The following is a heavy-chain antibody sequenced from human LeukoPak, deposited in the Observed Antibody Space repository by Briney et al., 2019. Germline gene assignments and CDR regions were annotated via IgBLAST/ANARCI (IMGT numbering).Heavy chain of an antibody. CDR1: GYTFSTYW. CDR2: IYPDDSDT. D-gene: IGHD2-21*02. J-gene: IGHJ4*02. CDR3: ARRDLCGGDCNHGF. Sequence: ESLMISCQGSGYTFSTYWIGWVRQMPGKGLEWMGSIYPDDSDTRYSPSFQGQVTISAAKAISTAYQGGVSLKASDSAIYFCARRDLCGGDCNHGFWGQGTRVTVSS. V-gene: IGHV5-51*01.